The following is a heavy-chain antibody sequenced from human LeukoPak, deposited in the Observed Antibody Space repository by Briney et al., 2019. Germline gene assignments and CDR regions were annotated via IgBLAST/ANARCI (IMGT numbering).Heavy chain of an antibody. CDR1: GFTFDDYG. V-gene: IGHV3-9*01. J-gene: IGHJ4*02. D-gene: IGHD3-10*01. Sequence: GGSLRLSCAASGFTFDDYGMSWVRQAPGRGLEWVSGISWNSGSIGYADSVKGRFTISRDNAKNSLYLQMNSLRAEDTALYYCAKGRGTMVRGATDYWGQGTLVTVSS. CDR2: ISWNSGSI. CDR3: AKGRGTMVRGATDY.